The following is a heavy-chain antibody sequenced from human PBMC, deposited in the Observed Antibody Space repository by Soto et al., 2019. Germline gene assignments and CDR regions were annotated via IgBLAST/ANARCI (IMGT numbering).Heavy chain of an antibody. Sequence: EVQLVESGGGLVQPGGSLRLSCVASGFTFRSSWMHWVRQAPGKGLVWVSHINNDESSTSYADSVKGRFTISRDNAKNTLDLQMNSLRAEDTAVYYCARQGMDVWGQGTTVTVSS. CDR3: ARQGMDV. CDR2: INNDESST. CDR1: GFTFRSSW. V-gene: IGHV3-74*01. J-gene: IGHJ6*02.